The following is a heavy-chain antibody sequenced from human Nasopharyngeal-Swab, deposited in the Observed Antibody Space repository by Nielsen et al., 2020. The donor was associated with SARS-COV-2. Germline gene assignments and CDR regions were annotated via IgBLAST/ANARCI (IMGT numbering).Heavy chain of an antibody. CDR2: FRSAGDT. CDR3: ATAPPVAGIGYWFDP. V-gene: IGHV3-13*01. J-gene: IGHJ5*02. D-gene: IGHD6-19*01. Sequence: GGSLRLSCAASGFTFNNYGMHWVRQDAGKGLEWVSTFRSAGDTYYQGSAKGRFTISRENAKNSLFLQVNSLRAGDTAVYYCATAPPVAGIGYWFDPWGQGTLVTVSS. CDR1: GFTFNNYG.